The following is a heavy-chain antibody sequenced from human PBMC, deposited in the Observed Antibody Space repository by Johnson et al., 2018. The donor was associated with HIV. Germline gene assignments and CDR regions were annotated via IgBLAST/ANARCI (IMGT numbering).Heavy chain of an antibody. Sequence: QLVESGGGVVQPGRSLRLSCAASGFTFSSYAMHWVRQAPGKGLEWVAVISYDGSNKYYADSVKGRFTISRDNSKNTLYLQINSLRAEDTAVYYCAKNGARGDAFDIWGQGTMVTVSS. D-gene: IGHD2-8*01. CDR2: ISYDGSNK. CDR1: GFTFSSYA. J-gene: IGHJ3*02. CDR3: AKNGARGDAFDI. V-gene: IGHV3-30*04.